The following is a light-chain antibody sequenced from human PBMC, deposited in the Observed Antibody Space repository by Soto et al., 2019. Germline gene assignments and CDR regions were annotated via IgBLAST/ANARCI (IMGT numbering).Light chain of an antibody. CDR3: SSYTSNSFYV. V-gene: IGLV2-14*01. CDR2: GVA. Sequence: QSVLTQPASVSGSPGQSITISCTRTSSDISADNYVSWYQQHPGTAPKLIIYGVADRPSGLSNRFSGSKSGNTASLTISRLQPEDEADYYCSSYTSNSFYVFGTGTKVTVL. CDR1: SSDISADNY. J-gene: IGLJ1*01.